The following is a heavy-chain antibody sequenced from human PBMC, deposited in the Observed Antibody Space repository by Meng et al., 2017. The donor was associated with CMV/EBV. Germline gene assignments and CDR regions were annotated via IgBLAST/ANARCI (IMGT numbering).Heavy chain of an antibody. J-gene: IGHJ4*02. Sequence: SETLSLTCTVSGGSISSSSYYWGWIRQPPGKGLEWIGSIYYSGSTYYNPSLKSRVTISVDTSKNQFSLKLSSVTAADTAVYYCARGLTMVRGVMPGHWGQGTLVNVSS. V-gene: IGHV4-39*07. CDR1: GGSISSSSYY. D-gene: IGHD3-10*01. CDR2: IYYSGST. CDR3: ARGLTMVRGVMPGH.